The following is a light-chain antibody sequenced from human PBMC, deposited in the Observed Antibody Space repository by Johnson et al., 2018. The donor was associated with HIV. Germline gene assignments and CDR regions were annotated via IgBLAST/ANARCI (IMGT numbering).Light chain of an antibody. CDR2: RNN. J-gene: IGLJ1*01. Sequence: QSVLTQPPSVSAAPGQKVTISCSGSNSNIGNNYVSWYHQLPGTAPKLLIYRNNQRPSGVPDRFSGSKSGTSASLATSGLQAEDEADYYCAAWDDSLNGPYVFGTGTKVTVL. CDR3: AAWDDSLNGPYV. CDR1: NSNIGNNY. V-gene: IGLV1-47*01.